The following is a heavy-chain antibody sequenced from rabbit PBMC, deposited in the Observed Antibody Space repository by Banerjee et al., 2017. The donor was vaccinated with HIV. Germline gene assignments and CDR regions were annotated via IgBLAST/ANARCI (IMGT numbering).Heavy chain of an antibody. CDR3: ARVASSSGYRYYGMDL. V-gene: IGHV1S45*01. CDR1: GFDFSSYG. J-gene: IGHJ6*01. Sequence: QEQLVESGGGLVTLGGSLKLSCKASGFDFSSYGVSWVRQAPGKGLEWIACINTSSGNTVYATWAKGRFTISKASSTTVTLQMTSLTAADTATYFCARVASSSGYRYYGMDLWGQGTLVTVS. D-gene: IGHD1-1*01. CDR2: INTSSGNT.